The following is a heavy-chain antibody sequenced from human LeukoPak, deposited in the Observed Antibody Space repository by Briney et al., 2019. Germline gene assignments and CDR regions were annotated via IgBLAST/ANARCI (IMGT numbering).Heavy chain of an antibody. CDR3: ARDRVPGYCSGGSCYNSDAFDI. CDR1: GGSISNSNYY. CDR2: IYYSGST. V-gene: IGHV4-39*07. D-gene: IGHD2-15*01. Sequence: PSETLSLTCSVSGGSISNSNYYWGWIRQPPGKGLEWIGSIYYSGSTYYNPSLKSRVTISVDTSKNQFSLKLSSVTAADTAVYYCARDRVPGYCSGGSCYNSDAFDIWGQGTMVTVSS. J-gene: IGHJ3*02.